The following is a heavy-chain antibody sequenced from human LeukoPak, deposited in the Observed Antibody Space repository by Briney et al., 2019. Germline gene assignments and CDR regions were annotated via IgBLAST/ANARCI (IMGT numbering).Heavy chain of an antibody. CDR2: IYTSGST. D-gene: IGHD3-3*01. J-gene: IGHJ4*02. V-gene: IGHV4-4*09. CDR3: ARGQTYYDFWSGYYKGEYYFDY. CDR1: GGSISSYY. Sequence: SETLSLTCTVSGGSISSYYWSWIQQPPGEGLEWIGYIYTSGSTNYNPSLKSRVTISVDTSKNQFSLKLSSVTAADTAVYYCARGQTYYDFWSGYYKGEYYFDYWGQGTLVTVSS.